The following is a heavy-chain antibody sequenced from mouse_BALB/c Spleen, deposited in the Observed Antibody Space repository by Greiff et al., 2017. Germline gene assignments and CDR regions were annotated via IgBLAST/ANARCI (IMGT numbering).Heavy chain of an antibody. D-gene: IGHD1-1*02. CDR3: ARGGSAAWFAY. J-gene: IGHJ3*01. CDR1: GYAFTSYN. CDR2: IDPYNGGT. V-gene: IGHV1S135*01. Sequence: VHVKQSGPELVKPGASVKLSCKASGYAFTSYNMYWVKQSPGKSLEWIGYIDPYNGGTSYNQKFKGKATLTVDKSSSTAYMHLNSLTSEDSAVYYCARGGSAAWFAYWGQGTLVTVSA.